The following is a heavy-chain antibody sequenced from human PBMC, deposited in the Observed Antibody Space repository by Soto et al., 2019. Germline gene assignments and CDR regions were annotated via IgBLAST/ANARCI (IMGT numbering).Heavy chain of an antibody. CDR2: IGTQHDT. Sequence: EVQLVESGGGLVQPGGSRRLSCEASGFTFSAYDMHWVRRPTGKGLEWVSAIGTQHDTYYPDSVKGRFTISRENAKSSLYLQMNSLRTGDTAVYYCARQASYWHGGGGWLDPWGQGTLVTVSS. CDR3: ARQASYWHGGGGWLDP. J-gene: IGHJ5*02. CDR1: GFTFSAYD. D-gene: IGHD2-8*02. V-gene: IGHV3-13*01.